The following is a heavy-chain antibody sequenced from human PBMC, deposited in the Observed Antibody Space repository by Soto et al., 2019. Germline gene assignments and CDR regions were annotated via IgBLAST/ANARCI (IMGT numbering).Heavy chain of an antibody. CDR1: GDPISSYS. CDR3: AREGNLGRWIQPLDS. J-gene: IGHJ4*02. D-gene: IGHD2-2*03. Sequence: QVQLQVSGPGLVKPSETLSLTCTVSGDPISSYSWSWIRQPPGKGLEWIGNIHYNGNTKYSPSLKSRVTXSXDXSQXHFSLKLISVTTADTAVYFCAREGNLGRWIQPLDSWGQGTLVTVSS. V-gene: IGHV4-59*01. CDR2: IHYNGNT.